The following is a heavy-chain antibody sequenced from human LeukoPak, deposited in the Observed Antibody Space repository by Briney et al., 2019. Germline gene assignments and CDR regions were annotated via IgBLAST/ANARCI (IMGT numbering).Heavy chain of an antibody. CDR3: ARGGDIVVVVAAYLFDY. V-gene: IGHV3-30-3*01. J-gene: IGHJ4*02. Sequence: GGSLRLSCAASGFTLSSYAMHWVRQAPGKGLEWVAVISYDGSNKYYADSVKGRFTISRDNSKNTLYLQMNSLRAEDTAVYYCARGGDIVVVVAAYLFDYWGQGTLVTVSS. CDR1: GFTLSSYA. D-gene: IGHD2-15*01. CDR2: ISYDGSNK.